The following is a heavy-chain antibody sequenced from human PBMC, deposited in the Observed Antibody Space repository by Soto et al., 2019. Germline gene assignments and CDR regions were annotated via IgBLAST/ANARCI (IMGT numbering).Heavy chain of an antibody. CDR1: GYTFTNHD. Sequence: QVQLVQSGAEVKKPGASVKVSCKASGYTFTNHDISWVRQATGQGLEWMGWMNPTSGNTGYAHKFQGRVTLTRDTSMSTAYMERNSLGSDDSAVYYCARQDYGPTDYWGQGTLVTVSS. J-gene: IGHJ4*02. D-gene: IGHD3-16*01. CDR3: ARQDYGPTDY. V-gene: IGHV1-8*01. CDR2: MNPTSGNT.